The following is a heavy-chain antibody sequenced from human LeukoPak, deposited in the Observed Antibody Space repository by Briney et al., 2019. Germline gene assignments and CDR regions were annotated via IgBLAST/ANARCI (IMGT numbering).Heavy chain of an antibody. CDR2: IYYRGSA. CDR1: GGSISSYY. Sequence: SETLSLTCSVAGGSISSYYWSWIRQPPGKGLEWIGYIYYRGSAKYNPSLKSRVTISVDTSNNQFSLKLSSVTAADTAVYYCAAAAYGSGSYTVDYWGQGTLVTVSS. V-gene: IGHV4-59*01. J-gene: IGHJ4*02. CDR3: AAAAYGSGSYTVDY. D-gene: IGHD3-10*01.